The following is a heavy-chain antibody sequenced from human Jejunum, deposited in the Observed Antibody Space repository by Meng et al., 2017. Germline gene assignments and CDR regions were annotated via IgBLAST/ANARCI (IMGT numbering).Heavy chain of an antibody. CDR2: FTRGGTT. J-gene: IGHJ4*02. D-gene: IGHD1-26*01. CDR3: ARHEVDFDN. V-gene: IGHV4-34*02. Sequence: QVQLKQGGAGLLKASETLSLTCAVYGGSISGYFWSWIRQAPGEGLEWVGEFTRGGTTNYNPSLKSRVTISADTSKNQFSLTLSSVSAADTAVYYCARHEVDFDNWGQGTLVTVSS. CDR1: GGSISGYF.